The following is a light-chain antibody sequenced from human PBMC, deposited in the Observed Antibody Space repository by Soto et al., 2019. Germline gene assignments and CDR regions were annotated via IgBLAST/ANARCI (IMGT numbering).Light chain of an antibody. CDR3: SSYTSSSPLI. CDR1: SSDVGGYNY. J-gene: IGLJ2*01. CDR2: DVS. V-gene: IGLV2-14*01. Sequence: QSALTQPASVSGSPGQSITISCTGTSSDVGGYNYVSWYQQHPGKAPKLMIYDVSNRPSGVSNRFSGSKSGNTASLTISGLHAEDEAYYYCSSYTSSSPLIFGGGTKLTVL.